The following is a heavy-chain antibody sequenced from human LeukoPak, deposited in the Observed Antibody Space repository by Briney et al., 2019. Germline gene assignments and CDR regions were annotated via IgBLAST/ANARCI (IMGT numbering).Heavy chain of an antibody. J-gene: IGHJ4*02. CDR3: ARGMGYYYDSSGYYYVRHFDY. CDR1: GFTFDDYG. CDR2: INWEGSST. D-gene: IGHD3-22*01. Sequence: EGSLRLSCAASGFTFDDYGMSWVRQAPGKGLEWVSGINWEGSSTGYADSVKGRFTISRDNAKNSLYLQMNSLRAEDTAVYYCARGMGYYYDSSGYYYVRHFDYWGQGTLVTVSS. V-gene: IGHV3-20*04.